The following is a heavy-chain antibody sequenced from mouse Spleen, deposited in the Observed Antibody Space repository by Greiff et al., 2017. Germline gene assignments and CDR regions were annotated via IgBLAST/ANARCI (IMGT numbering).Heavy chain of an antibody. D-gene: IGHD1-1*01. J-gene: IGHJ2*01. V-gene: IGHV1-81*01. CDR3: ARWGYYGSSYGDFDY. CDR2: IYPRSGNT. Sequence: VQLQQSGAELARPGASVKLSCKASGYTFTSYGISWVKQRTGQGLEWIGEIYPRSGNTYYNEKFKGKATLTADKSSSTAYMELRSLTSEDSAVYFCARWGYYGSSYGDFDYWGQGTTLTVSS. CDR1: GYTFTSYG.